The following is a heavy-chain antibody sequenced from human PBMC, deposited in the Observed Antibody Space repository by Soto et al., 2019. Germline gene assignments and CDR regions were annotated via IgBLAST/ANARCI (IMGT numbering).Heavy chain of an antibody. D-gene: IGHD1-26*01. CDR3: ARGAGPKVGATFVDI. V-gene: IGHV4-39*02. CDR2: IYYSGST. Sequence: SETLSLTCTVSGGSISSSTYYWGWIRQPPGKGLEWIGSIYYSGSTYYNPSLKSRVTISVDTSKNHFSLKLSSVTAADTAVYYCARGAGPKVGATFVDIWGQGTMVTVSS. CDR1: GGSISSSTYY. J-gene: IGHJ3*02.